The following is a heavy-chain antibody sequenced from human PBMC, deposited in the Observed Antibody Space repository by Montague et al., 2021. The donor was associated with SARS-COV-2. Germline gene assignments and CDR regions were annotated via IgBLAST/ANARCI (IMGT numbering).Heavy chain of an antibody. CDR2: TYYSGST. CDR1: GGSISSYY. Sequence: SETLSPTCTVSGGSISSYYWSWIRQPPGKGLEWIGYTYYSGSTNYNPSLKSRVTISVDTSKNQFPLKLSSVTAADTAVYYCARGFDYWGQGTLVTVSS. CDR3: ARGFDY. J-gene: IGHJ4*02. V-gene: IGHV4-59*01.